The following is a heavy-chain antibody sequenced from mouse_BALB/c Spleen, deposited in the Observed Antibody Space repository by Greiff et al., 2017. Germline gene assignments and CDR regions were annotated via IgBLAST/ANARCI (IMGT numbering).Heavy chain of an antibody. CDR2: ISNGGGST. V-gene: IGHV5-12-2*01. J-gene: IGHJ4*01. Sequence: EVKVEESGGGLVQPGGSLKLSCAASGFTFSSYTMSWVRQTPEKRLEWVAYISNGGGSTYYPDTVKGRFTISRDNAKNTLYLQMSSLKSGDTAMYYCARPRDYYGSYAMDYWGQGTSVTVSS. CDR1: GFTFSSYT. CDR3: ARPRDYYGSYAMDY. D-gene: IGHD1-1*01.